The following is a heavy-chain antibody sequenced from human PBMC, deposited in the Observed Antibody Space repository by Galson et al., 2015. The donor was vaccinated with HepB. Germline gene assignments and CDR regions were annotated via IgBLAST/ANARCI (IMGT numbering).Heavy chain of an antibody. CDR3: AKSSYGDYVSYDY. CDR1: GFTFSSYG. J-gene: IGHJ4*02. D-gene: IGHD4-17*01. CDR2: ISYDGSNK. Sequence: SLRLSCAASGFTFSSYGMHWVRQAPGEGLEWVAVISYDGSNKYYADSVKGRFTISRDDSKNTLYLQMNSLRAEDTAVYYCAKSSYGDYVSYDYWGQGTLVTVSS. V-gene: IGHV3-30*18.